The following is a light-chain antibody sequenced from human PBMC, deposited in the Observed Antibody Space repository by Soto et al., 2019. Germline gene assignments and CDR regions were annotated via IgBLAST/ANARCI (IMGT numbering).Light chain of an antibody. V-gene: IGKV1-8*01. CDR3: QQYYSYPYT. CDR1: QGISSY. J-gene: IGKJ2*01. CDR2: AAS. Sequence: AIRMTQSPSSFSASTGDRVTITCRASQGISSYLAWYQQKPGKAPKLLMYAASTLQSGVPSRFSGSGSGTDFTLTISCLQSEDFATYYWQQYYSYPYTFGQGTKLEI.